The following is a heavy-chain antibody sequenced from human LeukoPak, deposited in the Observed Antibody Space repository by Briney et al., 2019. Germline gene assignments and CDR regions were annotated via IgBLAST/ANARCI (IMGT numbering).Heavy chain of an antibody. CDR3: ARDFSGI. J-gene: IGHJ3*02. CDR2: ISSNGGST. V-gene: IGHV3-64*01. Sequence: PGGSLRLSCAASGSTFSSYAMHWVRQAPGKGLEYVSAISSNGGSTYYANSVKGRFTISRDNSKNTLYLQMGSLRAEDMAVYYCARDFSGIWGQGTMVTVSS. CDR1: GSTFSSYA.